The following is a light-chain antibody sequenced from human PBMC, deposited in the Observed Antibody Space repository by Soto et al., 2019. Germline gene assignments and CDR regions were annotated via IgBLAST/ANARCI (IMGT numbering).Light chain of an antibody. J-gene: IGKJ3*01. CDR3: QHYGSSFT. V-gene: IGKV3-20*01. Sequence: EIVLTQSPGTLSLSPGERATLSCRASQSVSSSYLAWYQQKPGQAPRLLIYGASSRATGIPDRFSGSGSGTDFTRTISRLEPEDFAVYYCQHYGSSFTFGPGTKVDIK. CDR1: QSVSSSY. CDR2: GAS.